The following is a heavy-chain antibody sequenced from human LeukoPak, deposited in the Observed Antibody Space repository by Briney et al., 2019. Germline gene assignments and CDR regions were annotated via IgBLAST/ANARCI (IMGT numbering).Heavy chain of an antibody. CDR3: ARVGLGYYDFWSGYTI. D-gene: IGHD3-3*01. Sequence: ASVKVSSKASGYTFTNYGISWVRQAPGQGLEWMGWISAYNGNTNYAQKLQGRVTMTTDTSTSTAYMELRSLRSDDTAVYYCARVGLGYYDFWSGYTIWGQGTMVTVSS. CDR1: GYTFTNYG. J-gene: IGHJ3*02. V-gene: IGHV1-18*01. CDR2: ISAYNGNT.